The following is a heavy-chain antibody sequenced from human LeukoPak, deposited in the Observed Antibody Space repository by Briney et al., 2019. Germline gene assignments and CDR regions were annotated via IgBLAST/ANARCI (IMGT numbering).Heavy chain of an antibody. Sequence: ASVKVSCKVSGYTLTELSMHWVRQAPGQGLEWMGWISTYNGDTNYAQKFQGRVTMTTDTSTNTAYMELRSLRDDDTAVFYCARVGGVGKYDFRSGYHFFFDYWGQGSLVTVSS. J-gene: IGHJ4*02. D-gene: IGHD3-3*01. CDR3: ARVGGVGKYDFRSGYHFFFDY. CDR1: GYTLTELS. CDR2: ISTYNGDT. V-gene: IGHV1-18*01.